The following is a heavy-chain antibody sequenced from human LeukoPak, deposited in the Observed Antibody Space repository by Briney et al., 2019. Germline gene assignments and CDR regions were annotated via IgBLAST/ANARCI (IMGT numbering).Heavy chain of an antibody. CDR1: GHSISSGYY. CDR3: ARVPSSGWEYFDY. V-gene: IGHV4-38-2*02. D-gene: IGHD6-19*01. Sequence: SETLSLTCTVSGHSISSGYYWGWIRQPPGKGLEWIGSIYHSGSTYYNPSLKSRVTISVDTSKNQFSLKLSSVTAADTAVYYCARVPSSGWEYFDYWGQGTLVTVSS. J-gene: IGHJ4*02. CDR2: IYHSGST.